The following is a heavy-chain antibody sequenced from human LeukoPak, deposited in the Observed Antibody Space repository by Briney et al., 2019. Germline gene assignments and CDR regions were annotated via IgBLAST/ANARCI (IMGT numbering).Heavy chain of an antibody. CDR2: ISYEGSNK. Sequence: PGRSLRLSCAASGFTFSSYAMHWVRQDPGKGLGWVAVISYEGSNKYYADSVKGRFTISRDNSKNTLYLQMNSLRAEDRAVYYCARDRMDTTHFDYWGQGTLVTVSS. CDR1: GFTFSSYA. D-gene: IGHD5-24*01. V-gene: IGHV3-30-3*01. J-gene: IGHJ4*02. CDR3: ARDRMDTTHFDY.